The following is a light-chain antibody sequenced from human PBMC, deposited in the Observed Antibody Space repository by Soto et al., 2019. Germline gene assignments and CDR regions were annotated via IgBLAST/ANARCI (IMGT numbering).Light chain of an antibody. Sequence: ETVMTQSPATLSVSPGERATLSCRASQSVSSSYLAWYQQKPGQAPRLLIYGASTRATGFPARFSGSGSGTEFTLTISSLQSEDFAVYYCQQYNGWPITFGQGTRLEIK. J-gene: IGKJ5*01. CDR2: GAS. CDR1: QSVSSSY. V-gene: IGKV3-15*01. CDR3: QQYNGWPIT.